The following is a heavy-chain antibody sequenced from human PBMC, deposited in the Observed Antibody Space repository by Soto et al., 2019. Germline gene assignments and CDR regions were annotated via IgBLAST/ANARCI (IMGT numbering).Heavy chain of an antibody. CDR1: GGSISSYY. D-gene: IGHD3-3*01. CDR2: IYYSGST. V-gene: IGHV4-59*01. Sequence: SETLSLTCTVSGGSISSYYWIWIRQPPGKGLEWIGYIYYSGSTNYNPSLKSRVTISVDTSKNQFSLKLSSVTAADTAVYYCARDSGDFWSGYHYGMDVWGQGTTVTVSS. J-gene: IGHJ6*02. CDR3: ARDSGDFWSGYHYGMDV.